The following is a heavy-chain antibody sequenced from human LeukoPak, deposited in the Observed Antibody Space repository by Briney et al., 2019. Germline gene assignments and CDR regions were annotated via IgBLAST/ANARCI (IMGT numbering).Heavy chain of an antibody. CDR2: IRSTANGYAT. V-gene: IGHV3-73*01. CDR1: GFTFSGSA. D-gene: IGHD3-10*01. J-gene: IGHJ4*02. Sequence: GGSLRLSCAASGFTFSGSALHWVRQASGKGLGWVGRIRSTANGYATAYAASVKGRFTISRDDSKNTAYLQMDSLKTEDTAVYYCTGNYYGSGSYADFDYWGQGTLVTVSS. CDR3: TGNYYGSGSYADFDY.